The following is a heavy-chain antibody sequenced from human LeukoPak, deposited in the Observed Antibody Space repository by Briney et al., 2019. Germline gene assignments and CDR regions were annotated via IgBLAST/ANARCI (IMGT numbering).Heavy chain of an antibody. J-gene: IGHJ4*02. V-gene: IGHV4-34*01. D-gene: IGHD5-12*01. CDR2: INHSGST. CDR3: ATSPDVDIVAKRYFDY. CDR1: GGSFSGYY. Sequence: PSETLSLTCAVYGGSFSGYYWSWIRQPPGKGLEWIGVINHSGSTNYNPSLKSRVTISVDTSKNQFSLKLSSVTAADTAVYYCATSPDVDIVAKRYFDYWGQGTLVTVSS.